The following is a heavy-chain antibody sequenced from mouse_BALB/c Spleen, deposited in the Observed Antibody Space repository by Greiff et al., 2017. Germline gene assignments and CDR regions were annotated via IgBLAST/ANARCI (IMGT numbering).Heavy chain of an antibody. CDR3: ARRGDGYDWFAY. D-gene: IGHD2-2*01. V-gene: IGHV1-69*02. CDR2: IDPSDSYT. J-gene: IGHJ3*01. CDR1: GYTFTSYW. Sequence: QVQLQQPGAELVKPGASVKLSCKASGYTFTSYWMHWVKQRPGQGLEWIGEIDPSDSYTNYNQKFKDKATLTVDKSSSTAYMQLSSLTSEDSAVYYCARRGDGYDWFAYWGQGTLVTVSA.